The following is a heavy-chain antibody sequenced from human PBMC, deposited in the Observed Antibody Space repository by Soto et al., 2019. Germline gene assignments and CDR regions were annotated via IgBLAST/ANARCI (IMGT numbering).Heavy chain of an antibody. CDR2: IYYSGST. D-gene: IGHD2-15*01. V-gene: IGHV4-59*01. Sequence: SETLSLTCTVSGGSISSYYWSWIRQPPGKGLEWIGYIYYSGSTNYNPSLKSRVTISVDTSKNQFSLKLSSVTAADTAVYYCARVWGSRRYCSGGSCYSGTPEYFQHWGQGTLVTVSS. CDR1: GGSISSYY. J-gene: IGHJ1*01. CDR3: ARVWGSRRYCSGGSCYSGTPEYFQH.